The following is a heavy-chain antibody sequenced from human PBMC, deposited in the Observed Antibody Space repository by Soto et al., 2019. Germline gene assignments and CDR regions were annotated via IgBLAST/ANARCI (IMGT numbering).Heavy chain of an antibody. Sequence: EVQLLESGGNLVEPGGSLRLSCVVSGFTFGSYAMSWVRQAPEKGPEWVAILGGDGFTTYYADSVRGRFTISGDKPNSTLFLQMNSLRADDTGVYYCAKALRPSLNFFYYMDVWGRGTAVIVSS. CDR1: GFTFGSYA. J-gene: IGHJ6*03. CDR3: AKALRPSLNFFYYMDV. CDR2: LGGDGFTT. D-gene: IGHD2-2*01. V-gene: IGHV3-23*01.